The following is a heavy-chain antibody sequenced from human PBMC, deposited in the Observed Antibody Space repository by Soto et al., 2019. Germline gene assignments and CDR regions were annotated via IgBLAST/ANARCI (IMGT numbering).Heavy chain of an antibody. D-gene: IGHD1-1*01. CDR1: GGSISSSSYY. J-gene: IGHJ3*02. V-gene: IGHV4-39*01. CDR3: ARHEVHRPPAPFEGGAFDI. Sequence: QLQLQESGPGLVKPSETLSLTCTVSGGSISSSSYYWGWIRQPPGKGLEWIGSIYYSGSTYYNPSLKSRVTISVDTSKNQFSLKLSSVTAADTAVYYCARHEVHRPPAPFEGGAFDIWGQGTMVTVSS. CDR2: IYYSGST.